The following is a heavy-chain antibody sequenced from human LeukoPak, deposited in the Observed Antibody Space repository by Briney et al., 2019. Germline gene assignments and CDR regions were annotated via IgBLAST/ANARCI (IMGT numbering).Heavy chain of an antibody. CDR2: IHYSGST. CDR1: DGSIGSAGYY. J-gene: IGHJ4*02. D-gene: IGHD3-10*01. Sequence: PSQTLSLTCTVSDGSIGSAGYYWSWIRQHPGKGLEWIGYIHYSGSTYYNPSLKSRLTISIDPSKKQFPLKLSSVTAADTAIYYCARVTSGSYYNAYDYWGQGTLATVSS. V-gene: IGHV4-31*03. CDR3: ARVTSGSYYNAYDY.